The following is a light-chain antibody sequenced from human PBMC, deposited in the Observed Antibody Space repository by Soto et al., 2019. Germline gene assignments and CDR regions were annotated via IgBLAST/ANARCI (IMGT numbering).Light chain of an antibody. CDR2: TSF. Sequence: IQMTPSPSSLSASVGDRVSITCRASQSIGTFLNWYQQKPGEAPNLLIHTSFTLYSGVPSRFSGTGSGTEFTLTISSLQSEDFAVYYCQQYNSWPLTFGGGTKVGIK. CDR3: QQYNSWPLT. CDR1: QSIGTF. J-gene: IGKJ4*01. V-gene: IGKV1-39*01.